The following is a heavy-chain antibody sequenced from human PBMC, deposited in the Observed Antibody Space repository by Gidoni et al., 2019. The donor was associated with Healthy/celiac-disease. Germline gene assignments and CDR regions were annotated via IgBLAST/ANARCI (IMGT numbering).Heavy chain of an antibody. D-gene: IGHD3-3*01. J-gene: IGHJ3*02. CDR1: GGSISSGGYY. V-gene: IGHV4-31*03. CDR2: IYYSGST. Sequence: QVQLQESGPGLVKPSQTLSLTCTVSGGSISSGGYYWSWIRQHPGKGLEWIGYIYYSGSTFYNPSLKSRVTISVDTSKNQFSLKLSSVTAAGTAVYYCARGVTIFGVVILEAFDIWGQGTMVTVSS. CDR3: ARGVTIFGVVILEAFDI.